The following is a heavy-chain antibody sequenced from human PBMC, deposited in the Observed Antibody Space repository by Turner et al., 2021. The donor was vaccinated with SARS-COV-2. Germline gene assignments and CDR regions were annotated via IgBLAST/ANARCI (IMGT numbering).Heavy chain of an antibody. V-gene: IGHV4-59*01. Sequence: QVQLQESGPGLVQPSETLSLTCTVSGGSISSYYWSWFRQPPGKGLEWIGYIYYSGSTNYNPSLKSRATISVDTSKNQLSLKLSSVTAADTAVYYCARTMDSSGYYYFWFDPWGQGTLVIVSS. CDR1: GGSISSYY. D-gene: IGHD3-22*01. CDR3: ARTMDSSGYYYFWFDP. CDR2: IYYSGST. J-gene: IGHJ5*02.